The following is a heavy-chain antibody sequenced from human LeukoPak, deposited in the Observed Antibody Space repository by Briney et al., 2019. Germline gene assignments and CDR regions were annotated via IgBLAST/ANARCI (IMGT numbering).Heavy chain of an antibody. J-gene: IGHJ4*02. D-gene: IGHD3-10*01. CDR3: TKGSDLWFGET. Sequence: GGSLRLSCAASGFTFSSYAMSWVRQAPGKGLEWVSVISGNTFSTYYADSVKGRFIISRDNSKNTLWLQMNSLRAEDTAVFYCTKGSDLWFGETWGQGTLVTVSS. CDR2: ISGNTFST. V-gene: IGHV3-23*01. CDR1: GFTFSSYA.